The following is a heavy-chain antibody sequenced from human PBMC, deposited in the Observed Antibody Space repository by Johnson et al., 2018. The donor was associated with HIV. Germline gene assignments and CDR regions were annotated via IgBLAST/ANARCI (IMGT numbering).Heavy chain of an antibody. CDR1: GFTVSSNY. CDR2: IRYDGSNK. CDR3: AKGGGLLSAFDI. J-gene: IGHJ3*02. V-gene: IGHV3-30*02. D-gene: IGHD2-2*01. Sequence: QVQLVESGGGLVQPGGSLRLSCAASGFTVSSNYMSWVRQAPGKGLEWVAFIRYDGSNKYYADSVKGRFTISRDNSKNTLYLQMNGLRAEDTAVYYCAKGGGLLSAFDIWGQGTMVTVSS.